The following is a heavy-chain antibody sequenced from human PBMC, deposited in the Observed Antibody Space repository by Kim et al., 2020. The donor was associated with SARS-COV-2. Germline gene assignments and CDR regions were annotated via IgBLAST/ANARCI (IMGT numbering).Heavy chain of an antibody. CDR3: ARDTRDGYTRFDY. D-gene: IGHD5-12*01. V-gene: IGHV4-59*01. J-gene: IGHJ4*02. Sequence: YTPSLKSRVTISVDTSKIQFSLKLRSVTAADTAVYYCARDTRDGYTRFDYWGQGTLVTVSS.